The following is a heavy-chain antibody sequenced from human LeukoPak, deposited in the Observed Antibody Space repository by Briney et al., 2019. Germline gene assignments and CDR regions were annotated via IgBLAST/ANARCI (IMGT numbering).Heavy chain of an antibody. CDR3: ARRTSNPVGAIDY. CDR2: ISYSGT. D-gene: IGHD1-26*01. Sequence: SETLSLTCTVSGGSISISNYYWGWIRQPPGRGLEWVGSISYSGTYYNPSLKSRLTISVDTSKNHFSLNLRSVTAADTAVYYCARRTSNPVGAIDYWGQGTLVTVSS. V-gene: IGHV4-39*01. J-gene: IGHJ4*02. CDR1: GGSISISNYY.